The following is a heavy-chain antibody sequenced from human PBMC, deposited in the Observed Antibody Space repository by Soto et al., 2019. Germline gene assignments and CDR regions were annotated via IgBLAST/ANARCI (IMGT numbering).Heavy chain of an antibody. J-gene: IGHJ6*03. CDR2: INHSGCT. CDR3: ARQVDTAMTPPKYYYYYYMDV. D-gene: IGHD5-18*01. CDR1: GGSFSGYY. Sequence: TSETLSLTCAVYGGSFSGYYWTWIRQPPGKGLEWIGEINHSGCTNYNPSLKSRVTISVDTSKNQFSLKLSSVTAADTAVYYCARQVDTAMTPPKYYYYYYMDVWGKGTTVTVSS. V-gene: IGHV4-34*01.